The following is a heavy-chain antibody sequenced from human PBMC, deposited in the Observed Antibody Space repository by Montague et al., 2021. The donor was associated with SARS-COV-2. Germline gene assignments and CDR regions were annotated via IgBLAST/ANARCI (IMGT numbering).Heavy chain of an antibody. CDR1: GGSISNGGYY. CDR2: MYDSGST. CDR3: ARGDGVVVAAPYI. D-gene: IGHD2-15*01. V-gene: IGHV4-31*03. Sequence: TLSLTCTVSGGSISNGGYYCSWIRQHPGKGLEWIGYMYDSGSTYYNPSLTSRVTMSLVTSKNQFSLKLSSVTAADTAVYYCARGDGVVVAAPYIWGQGTMVTVSS. J-gene: IGHJ3*02.